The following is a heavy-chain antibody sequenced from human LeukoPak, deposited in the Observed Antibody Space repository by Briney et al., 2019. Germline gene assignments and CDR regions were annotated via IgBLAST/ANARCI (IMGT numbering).Heavy chain of an antibody. Sequence: SETLSLTCTVSGGSISSDYWSWIRQPPGKGLEWMGYIYYSGSTNYNPSLKSRLTISVDTSKNQFSLKLNSVIAADTAVYYCARGARRDGYNFDYWGQGTLVTVSS. CDR1: GGSISSDY. CDR2: IYYSGST. V-gene: IGHV4-59*01. CDR3: ARGARRDGYNFDY. D-gene: IGHD5-24*01. J-gene: IGHJ4*02.